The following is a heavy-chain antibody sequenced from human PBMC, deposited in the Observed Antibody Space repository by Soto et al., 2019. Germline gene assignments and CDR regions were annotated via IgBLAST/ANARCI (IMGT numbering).Heavy chain of an antibody. Sequence: ASVKVSCKASGYTFTSYYMHWVRQAPGQGLEWMGIINPSGGSTSYAQKFQGRVTMTRDTSTSTVYMELSSLRSEDTAVYYCASQICSGGTCYSFDYWRHGPLVTAPQ. D-gene: IGHD2-15*01. J-gene: IGHJ4*01. CDR1: GYTFTSYY. CDR3: ASQICSGGTCYSFDY. CDR2: INPSGGST. V-gene: IGHV1-46*01.